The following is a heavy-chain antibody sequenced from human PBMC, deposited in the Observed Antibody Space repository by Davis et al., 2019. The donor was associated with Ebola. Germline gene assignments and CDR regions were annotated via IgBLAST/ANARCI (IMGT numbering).Heavy chain of an antibody. V-gene: IGHV1-46*01. CDR3: ARDWEAGEWELPGPVVY. J-gene: IGHJ4*02. D-gene: IGHD1-26*01. CDR1: GYTFTSYY. CDR2: INPSGGST. Sequence: ASVKVSCKASGYTFTSYYMHWVRQAPGQGLEWMGIINPSGGSTSYAQKFQGRVTMTRDTSTSTVYMELSSLRSEDTAVYYCARDWEAGEWELPGPVVYWGQGTLVTVSS.